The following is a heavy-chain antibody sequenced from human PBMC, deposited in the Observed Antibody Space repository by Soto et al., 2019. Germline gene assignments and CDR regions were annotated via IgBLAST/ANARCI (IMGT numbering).Heavy chain of an antibody. D-gene: IGHD1-26*01. CDR3: AKDSAVGGHYYMDV. V-gene: IGHV3-23*01. CDR2: LSDSGVNK. CDR1: GFTFSSYA. Sequence: EVQLLESGGGLGQPGGSLRLSCVGSGFTFSSYAMTWVRQAPGKGLEWVSGLSDSGVNKYYPSSVKGRFTISRDNSKNTLYLQMDSLRAEDTAVYYCAKDSAVGGHYYMDVWGKGITVPVSS. J-gene: IGHJ6*03.